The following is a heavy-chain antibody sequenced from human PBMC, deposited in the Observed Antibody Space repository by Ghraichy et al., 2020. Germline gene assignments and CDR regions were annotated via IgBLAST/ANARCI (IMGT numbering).Heavy chain of an antibody. V-gene: IGHV4-39*01. CDR1: GGSITSSSYY. CDR2: IYYSGST. Sequence: SQTLSLTCTVSGGSITSSSYYWGWIRQPPGKGLEWIASIYYSGSTYYNPSLKSRVTISVDTSKNQFSLKLSSVTAAGTAVYYCARHHPRVVPAAIAYWGQGTLVTVSS. D-gene: IGHD2-2*02. J-gene: IGHJ4*02. CDR3: ARHHPRVVPAAIAY.